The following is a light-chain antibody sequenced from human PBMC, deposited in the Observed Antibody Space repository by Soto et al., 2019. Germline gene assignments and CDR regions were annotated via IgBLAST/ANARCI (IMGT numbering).Light chain of an antibody. V-gene: IGKV1-5*01. Sequence: DIQMTQSPSTLSASVGDRVTITCRASQSISTWLAWYQQKTGKAPTLLIYDVSLLQSGVPSRFSGSGSGTEIILTISSLQPDDSATYYCQQYNTYWTFGPGTKVEIK. CDR3: QQYNTYWT. CDR2: DVS. J-gene: IGKJ1*01. CDR1: QSISTW.